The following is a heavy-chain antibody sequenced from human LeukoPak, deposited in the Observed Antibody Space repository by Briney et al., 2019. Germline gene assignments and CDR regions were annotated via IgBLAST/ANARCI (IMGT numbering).Heavy chain of an antibody. V-gene: IGHV4-59*12. CDR3: ARVGVNYYDSSGDI. J-gene: IGHJ3*02. CDR2: IYYSGST. CDR1: GGSISSYY. Sequence: SETLSLTCTVSGGSISSYYWSWIRQPPGKGLEWIGYIYYSGSTNYNPSLKSRVTMSVDTSKNQFSLKLSSVTAADTAVYYCARVGVNYYDSSGDIWGQGTMVTVSS. D-gene: IGHD3-22*01.